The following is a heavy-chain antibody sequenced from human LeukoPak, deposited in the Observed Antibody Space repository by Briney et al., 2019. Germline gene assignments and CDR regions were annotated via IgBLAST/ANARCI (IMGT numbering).Heavy chain of an antibody. Sequence: GGSLRLSCAASGFTFSSSWMSWVRQAPGKGLEWVGRIKSTTDGGTTDYAAPVKGRFTISRDDSKNTLYLQMNSLKTEDTALYYCTTEFRIAVAWREYYFDYWGQGTLVTVSS. V-gene: IGHV3-15*01. CDR1: GFTFSSSW. J-gene: IGHJ4*02. CDR3: TTEFRIAVAWREYYFDY. CDR2: IKSTTDGGTT. D-gene: IGHD6-19*01.